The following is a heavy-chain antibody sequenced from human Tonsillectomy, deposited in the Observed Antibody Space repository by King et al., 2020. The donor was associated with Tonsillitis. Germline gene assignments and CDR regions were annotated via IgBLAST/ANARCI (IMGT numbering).Heavy chain of an antibody. CDR3: ARAGNVGAVDY. V-gene: IGHV3-7*01. CDR1: GFTFIRSW. CDR2: INGDGSET. D-gene: IGHD3-10*02. Sequence: VQLVESGGGLVQSGGSLRLSCAASGFTFIRSWMSWVRQAPVKGLEWVANINGDGSETYYVDSLKGRFTISRDNAKNSLYLQMNSLRAEDTALYYCARAGNVGAVDYWGQGTLVTVSS. J-gene: IGHJ4*02.